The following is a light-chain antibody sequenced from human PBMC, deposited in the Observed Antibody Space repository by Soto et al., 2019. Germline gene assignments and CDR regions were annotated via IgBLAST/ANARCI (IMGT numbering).Light chain of an antibody. CDR2: GTS. CDR1: QSVSRSN. J-gene: IGKJ1*01. CDR3: EHRFSWPPA. V-gene: IGKV3D-20*02. Sequence: EIVLTQSPDTLSLSPGERATVSCRASQSVSRSNLAWYQHKPGQAPRLLIYGTSNRATGIPDRFTGSGSGTDLTLTISSLEPEDFAVYYCEHRFSWPPAFGQGTKVDI.